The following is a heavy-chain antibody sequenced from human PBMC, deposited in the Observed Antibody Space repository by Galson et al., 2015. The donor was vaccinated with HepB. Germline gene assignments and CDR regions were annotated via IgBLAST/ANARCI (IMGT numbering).Heavy chain of an antibody. V-gene: IGHV6-1*01. Sequence: CAISGDSVSSNSAAWNWIRQSPSRGLEWLGRTYYRSKWYNDYAVSVKSRITINPDTSKNQFSLQLNSVTPEDTAVYYCAREDSSGWYGNGRFDYWGQGTLVTVSS. CDR1: GDSVSSNSAA. D-gene: IGHD6-19*01. CDR2: TYYRSKWYN. CDR3: AREDSSGWYGNGRFDY. J-gene: IGHJ4*02.